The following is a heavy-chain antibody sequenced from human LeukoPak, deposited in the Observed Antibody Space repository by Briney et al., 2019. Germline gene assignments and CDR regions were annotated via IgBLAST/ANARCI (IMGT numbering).Heavy chain of an antibody. CDR1: GYTFTGYY. CDR2: INPNSGGT. Sequence: GASVKVSCKASGYTFTGYYMHWVRQAPGQGLEWMGWINPNSGGTNYAQKFQGRVTMIRDTSISTAYMELSRLRSDDTAVYYCARAPRASRAAAFDYWGQGTLVTVSS. D-gene: IGHD6-13*01. V-gene: IGHV1-2*02. J-gene: IGHJ4*02. CDR3: ARAPRASRAAAFDY.